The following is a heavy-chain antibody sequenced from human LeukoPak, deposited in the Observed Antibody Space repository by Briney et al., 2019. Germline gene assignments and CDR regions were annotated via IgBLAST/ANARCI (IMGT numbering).Heavy chain of an antibody. V-gene: IGHV1-46*01. CDR3: ASLSGSYNWFDP. CDR2: INPSGGST. CDR1: GYTFTSYY. J-gene: IGHJ5*02. D-gene: IGHD1-26*01. Sequence: ASVKVSCKASGYTFTSYYMHWVRQAPGQGLEWMGIINPSGGSTSYAQKFQGRVTMTRDTSTSTVYMELSSLRSEDTAVYYCASLSGSYNWFDPWGQGTLVTVSS.